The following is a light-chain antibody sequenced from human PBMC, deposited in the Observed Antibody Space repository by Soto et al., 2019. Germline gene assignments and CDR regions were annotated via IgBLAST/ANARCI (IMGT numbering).Light chain of an antibody. J-gene: IGKJ2*01. CDR3: QQSYSTPLYT. CDR1: QYIISY. CDR2: AAS. V-gene: IGKV1-39*01. Sequence: DIQMTQSPSSLSASVGDRVTITCRASQYIISYLNWYQQKPGEAPKLLIYAASSLQSGVPSRFSGSGSGTDFTLTISSLQPEDSATDYCQQSYSTPLYTFGQGTKLEIK.